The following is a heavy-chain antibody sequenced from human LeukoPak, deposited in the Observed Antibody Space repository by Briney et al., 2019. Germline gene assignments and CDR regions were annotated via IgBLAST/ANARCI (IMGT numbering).Heavy chain of an antibody. CDR2: IWYDGSNK. Sequence: PGRSLRLSCAASGFTFSSYGMHWVRQAPGKGLEWVAVIWYDGSNKYYADSVKGRFTISRDNSKNTLYLQMNSLRAEDTAVYYCARDPDTAMASDAFDIWGQGIMVTVSS. CDR1: GFTFSSYG. V-gene: IGHV3-33*01. J-gene: IGHJ3*02. CDR3: ARDPDTAMASDAFDI. D-gene: IGHD5-18*01.